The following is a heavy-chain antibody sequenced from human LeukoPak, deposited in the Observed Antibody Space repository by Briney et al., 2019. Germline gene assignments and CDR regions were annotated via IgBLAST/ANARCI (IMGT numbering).Heavy chain of an antibody. Sequence: ASVKVSCKASGYTFTSYGISWVRQAAGQGLEWMGWISAYNGNTNYAQKLQGRVTMTTDTSTSTAYMELRSLRSDDTAVYYCARAPPSHYDILTGYLESFDYWGQGTLVTVSS. CDR2: ISAYNGNT. CDR1: GYTFTSYG. D-gene: IGHD3-9*01. J-gene: IGHJ4*02. CDR3: ARAPPSHYDILTGYLESFDY. V-gene: IGHV1-18*01.